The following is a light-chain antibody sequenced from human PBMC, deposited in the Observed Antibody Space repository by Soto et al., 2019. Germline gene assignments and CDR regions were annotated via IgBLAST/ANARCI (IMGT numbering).Light chain of an antibody. CDR1: RDIGKY. V-gene: IGKV1-16*01. J-gene: IGKJ5*01. CDR2: DAS. Sequence: DIQMTQSPSSLSASIGDRVTITFQASRDIGKYLNWYQQKPGKAPQALIYDASSLKSGVPSRFSGNGSGTEFTLTISSLQPDDFATYYCQQYNTYSTFGQGTRLEIK. CDR3: QQYNTYST.